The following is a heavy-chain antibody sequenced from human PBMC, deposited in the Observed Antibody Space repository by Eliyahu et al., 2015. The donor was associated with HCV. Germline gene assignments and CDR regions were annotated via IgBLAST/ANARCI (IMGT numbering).Heavy chain of an antibody. CDR2: ISYDENNE. CDR1: GFTFXNHP. V-gene: IGHV3-30*17. J-gene: IGHJ4*02. Sequence: QVQLVESGGGVVQPGGSLRLSXAASGFTFXNHPMHWLXPGPGEGREWVALISYDENNEYYLDSVKGRFTISRDNLKNMVYLQMNSLRAEDTAIYYCARGYTGSCIDKWGQGTLVTVSS. D-gene: IGHD1-26*01. CDR3: ARGYTGSCIDK.